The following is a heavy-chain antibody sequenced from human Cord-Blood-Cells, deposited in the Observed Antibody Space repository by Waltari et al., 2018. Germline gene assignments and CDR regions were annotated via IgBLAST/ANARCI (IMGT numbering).Heavy chain of an antibody. V-gene: IGHV4-31*03. CDR3: AREGVGGYAAFDY. CDR1: GGSISSGGYY. CDR2: IYYSGST. Sequence: QVQLQESGPGLVKPSQTLSLTCTVSGGSISSGGYYWSWIRQHPGKGLEWIGYIYYSGSTYYNPSLKSRVTISVDTXXNXFSLKLSSVTAADTAVYYCAREGVGGYAAFDYWGQGTLVTVSS. J-gene: IGHJ4*02. D-gene: IGHD5-12*01.